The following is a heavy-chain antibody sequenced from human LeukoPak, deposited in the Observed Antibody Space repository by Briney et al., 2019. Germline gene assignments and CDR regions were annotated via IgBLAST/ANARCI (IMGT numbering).Heavy chain of an antibody. CDR3: AREEYDSSGYYYFDAFDI. D-gene: IGHD3-22*01. CDR2: IIPILGIA. CDR1: GYTFTGYY. V-gene: IGHV1-69*04. Sequence: ASVKVSCKASGYTFTGYYMHWVRQAPGQGLEWMGRIIPILGIANYAQKFQGRVTITADKSTSTAYMELSSLRSEDTAVYYCAREEYDSSGYYYFDAFDIWGQGTMVTVSS. J-gene: IGHJ3*02.